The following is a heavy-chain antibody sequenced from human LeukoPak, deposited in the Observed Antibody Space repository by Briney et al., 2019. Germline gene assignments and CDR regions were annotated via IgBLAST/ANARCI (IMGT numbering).Heavy chain of an antibody. CDR2: ISGSGSGT. V-gene: IGHV3-23*01. J-gene: IGHJ5*02. Sequence: PGGSLRLSCAASGFTFSTYAMTWVRQAPGQGLEWVSSISGSGSGTYYADSVKGRFTISRDSSKNTLYLQMNSLRAEDTAVYYCAKRSGYYGSGSNYNWFDPWGQGTLVTVSS. CDR1: GFTFSTYA. CDR3: AKRSGYYGSGSNYNWFDP. D-gene: IGHD3-10*01.